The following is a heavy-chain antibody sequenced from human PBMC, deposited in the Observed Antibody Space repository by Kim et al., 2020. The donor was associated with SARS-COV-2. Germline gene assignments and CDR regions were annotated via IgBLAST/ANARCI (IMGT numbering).Heavy chain of an antibody. J-gene: IGHJ4*02. CDR2: IYYSGST. Sequence: SETLSLTCTVSGGSISSYYWSWIRQPPGKGLEWIGYIYYSGSTNYNPSLKSRVTISVDTSKNQFSLKLSSVTAADTAVYYCAKAAIRGYYFDYWGQGTLV. CDR3: AKAAIRGYYFDY. CDR1: GGSISSYY. D-gene: IGHD2-21*02. V-gene: IGHV4-59*13.